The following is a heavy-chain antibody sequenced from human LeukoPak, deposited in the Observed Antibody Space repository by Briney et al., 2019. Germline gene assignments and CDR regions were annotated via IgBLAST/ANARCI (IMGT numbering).Heavy chain of an antibody. CDR2: IYYSGST. D-gene: IGHD3-10*01. J-gene: IGHJ3*02. V-gene: IGHV4-59*01. Sequence: KTSETLSLTCTVSGGSISSYYWSWIRQPPGKGLEWIGYIYYSGSTNYNPSLKSRVTISVDTSKNQFSLKLSSVTAADTAVYYCARVGDRFDGAFDIWGQGTMVTVSS. CDR1: GGSISSYY. CDR3: ARVGDRFDGAFDI.